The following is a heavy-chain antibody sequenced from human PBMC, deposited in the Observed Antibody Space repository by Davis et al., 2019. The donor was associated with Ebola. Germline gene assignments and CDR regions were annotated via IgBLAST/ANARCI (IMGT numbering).Heavy chain of an antibody. D-gene: IGHD3-10*01. V-gene: IGHV1-2*02. Sequence: ASVKVSCKASGYTFTGYYMHWVRQAPGQGLEWMGWINPNSGGTNYAQKFQGRVTMTRDTSTSTAYMELSRLRSDDTAVYYCASVMYYYSWFDPWGQGTLVTVSS. J-gene: IGHJ5*02. CDR3: ASVMYYYSWFDP. CDR2: INPNSGGT. CDR1: GYTFTGYY.